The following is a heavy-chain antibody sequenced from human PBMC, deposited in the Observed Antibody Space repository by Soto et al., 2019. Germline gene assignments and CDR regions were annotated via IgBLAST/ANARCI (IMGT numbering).Heavy chain of an antibody. CDR2: ISGSGGST. CDR3: AKGDSGYRYSDTYYFDC. D-gene: IGHD5-18*01. V-gene: IGHV3-23*01. CDR1: GLTFSNYA. Sequence: EVQLLESGGDLIQPGGSLRLSCAASGLTFSNYAMNWVRQAPGKGLEWVSAISGSGGSTHYADSVKGGFTISRDNSKNTLYLQMNSLRAEDTAIYYCAKGDSGYRYSDTYYFDCWGQGTLVTVSS. J-gene: IGHJ4*02.